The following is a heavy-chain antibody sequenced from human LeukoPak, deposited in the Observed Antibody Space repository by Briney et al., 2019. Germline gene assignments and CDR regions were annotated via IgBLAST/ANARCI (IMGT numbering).Heavy chain of an antibody. D-gene: IGHD2-8*02. V-gene: IGHV3-23*01. Sequence: GGSLRLSCAASGFTSSSYAMSWVRQAPGKGLEWVSAISGSGGSTYYADSVKDRFTISRDNSKNTLYLQMNSLRAEDTAVYYCAKDLVSGNWFDPWGQGTLVTVSS. CDR1: GFTSSSYA. J-gene: IGHJ5*02. CDR2: ISGSGGST. CDR3: AKDLVSGNWFDP.